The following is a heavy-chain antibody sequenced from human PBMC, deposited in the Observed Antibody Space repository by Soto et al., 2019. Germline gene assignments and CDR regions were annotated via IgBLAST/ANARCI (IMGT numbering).Heavy chain of an antibody. CDR3: ARDRSSTSWEGDYYYGMDV. CDR2: ISSSSSYI. CDR1: GFTFSSYS. V-gene: IGHV3-21*01. D-gene: IGHD2-2*01. J-gene: IGHJ6*02. Sequence: GGSLRLSCAASGFTFSSYSMNWVRQAPGKGLEWVSSISSSSSYIYYADSVKGRFTISRDNAKNSLYLQMNSLRAEDTAVYYCARDRSSTSWEGDYYYGMDVWGQGTTVTVSS.